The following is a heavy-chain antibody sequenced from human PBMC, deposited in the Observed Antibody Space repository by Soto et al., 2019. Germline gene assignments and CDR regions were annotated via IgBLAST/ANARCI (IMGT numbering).Heavy chain of an antibody. V-gene: IGHV3-11*01. CDR3: ARDRYCSSTSCPPWSWFDP. D-gene: IGHD2-2*01. CDR2: ISSSGSTI. CDR1: GFTFSDYY. J-gene: IGHJ5*02. Sequence: GGSLRLSCAASGFTFSDYYMSWIRQAPGKGLEWVSYISSSGSTIYYADSVKGRFTISRDNAKNSLYLQMNSLRAEDTAVYYCARDRYCSSTSCPPWSWFDPWGQGTLVTVSS.